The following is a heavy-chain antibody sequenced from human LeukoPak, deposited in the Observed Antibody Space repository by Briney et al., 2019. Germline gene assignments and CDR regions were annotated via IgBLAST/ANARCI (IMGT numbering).Heavy chain of an antibody. J-gene: IGHJ4*02. V-gene: IGHV4-59*01. CDR3: ARHSSGWQALDY. CDR1: GGSISSYY. CDR2: IYYSGST. Sequence: SETLSLTCTDSGGSISSYYWRWIRQPPGKGLEWIGYIYYSGSTNYNPSLKSRVTISVDTSKNQFSLKLSSVTAADTAVYYCARHSSGWQALDYWGQGTLVTVSS. D-gene: IGHD6-19*01.